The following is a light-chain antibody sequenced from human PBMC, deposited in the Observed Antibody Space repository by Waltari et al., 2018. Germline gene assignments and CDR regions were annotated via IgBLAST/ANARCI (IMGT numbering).Light chain of an antibody. CDR3: ATWDDSLSGRV. CDR2: ANY. CDR1: TSNIATNT. Sequence: QSVLTQPPSTSGTPGQRVTISCSGSTSNIATNTVTWYQLPPGTAPKTVIFANYHRPSGVPDRFSASKSGTSASLVISGLQSEDEADYFCATWDDSLSGRVFGGGTKVTVL. J-gene: IGLJ3*02. V-gene: IGLV1-44*01.